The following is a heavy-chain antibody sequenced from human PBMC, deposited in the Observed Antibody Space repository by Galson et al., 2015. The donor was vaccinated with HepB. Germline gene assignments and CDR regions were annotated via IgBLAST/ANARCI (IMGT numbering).Heavy chain of an antibody. V-gene: IGHV3-23*01. CDR2: LSISGDDA. J-gene: IGHJ4*02. CDR3: AKDSLGDDEFIYSYDY. Sequence: SLRLSCAASGFTFNNYAMSWVRQTAGKGLEWVAALSISGDDAYYAGSVKGRFTISRDNSKNTLFLQMNSLRAEDTAIYYCAKDSLGDDEFIYSYDYWGQGALVTVSS. D-gene: IGHD3-16*01. CDR1: GFTFNNYA.